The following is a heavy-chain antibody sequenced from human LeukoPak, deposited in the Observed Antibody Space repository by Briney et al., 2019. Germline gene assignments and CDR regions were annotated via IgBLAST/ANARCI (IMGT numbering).Heavy chain of an antibody. CDR3: ARDQGSGWFDY. Sequence: SVKVSCKASGGTFRSNAISWVRQAPGQGLEWMGGITPIFGTANYAQKFQGRVTITAVESMSTAYMELSSLRSEDTAVYYCARDQGSGWFDYWGQGTLVTVSS. CDR1: GGTFRSNA. D-gene: IGHD6-19*01. CDR2: ITPIFGTA. J-gene: IGHJ4*02. V-gene: IGHV1-69*13.